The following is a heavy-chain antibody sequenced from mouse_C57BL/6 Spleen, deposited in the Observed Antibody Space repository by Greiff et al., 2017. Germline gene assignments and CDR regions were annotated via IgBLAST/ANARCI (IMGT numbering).Heavy chain of an antibody. CDR2: IYPGDGDT. V-gene: IGHV1-82*01. J-gene: IGHJ3*01. CDR3: ATSFGY. CDR1: GYAFSSSW. Sequence: QVQLQQSGPELVKPGASVKISCKASGYAFSSSWMNWVKQRPGKGLEWIGRIYPGDGDTNYNGKFKGKATLTADKSSSPAYMQLSSLTSEDSAVYFCATSFGYWGQGTLVTVSA.